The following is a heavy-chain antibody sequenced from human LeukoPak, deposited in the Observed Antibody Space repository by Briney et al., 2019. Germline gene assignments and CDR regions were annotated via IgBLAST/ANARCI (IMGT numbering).Heavy chain of an antibody. Sequence: PGGSLRLSCEASGFTFSSYAMTWVRQAPGKGLEWVSTISGSGGSTYYADSVKGRFTISRDNSKNTLYLQMNSLRAEDTAVYYCAKDKKVFGELLFDYWGQGTLVTVST. CDR1: GFTFSSYA. CDR2: ISGSGGST. V-gene: IGHV3-23*01. CDR3: AKDKKVFGELLFDY. J-gene: IGHJ4*02. D-gene: IGHD3-10*02.